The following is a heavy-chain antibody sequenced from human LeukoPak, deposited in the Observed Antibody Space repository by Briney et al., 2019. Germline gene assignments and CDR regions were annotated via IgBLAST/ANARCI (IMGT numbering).Heavy chain of an antibody. Sequence: GESLKISCKGSEYSFTSYWISWVRQMPGKGLEWMGRIDPSDSYTNYSPSFQGHVTISADKSISTAYLQWSSLKASDTAMYYCARHRPRGYSGYDGGDYWGQGTLVTVSS. CDR1: EYSFTSYW. D-gene: IGHD5-12*01. V-gene: IGHV5-10-1*01. J-gene: IGHJ4*02. CDR3: ARHRPRGYSGYDGGDY. CDR2: IDPSDSYT.